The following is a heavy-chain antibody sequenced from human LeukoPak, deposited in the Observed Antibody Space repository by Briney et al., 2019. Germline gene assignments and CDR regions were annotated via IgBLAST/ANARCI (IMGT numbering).Heavy chain of an antibody. V-gene: IGHV3-23*01. CDR1: GFTFSSYA. CDR3: AKSRLELWLNYFDY. Sequence: GESLRLSCAASGFTFSSYAMSWVRQAPGKGLELVSAISGSGGSTYYADSVKGRFTISRDNSKNTLYLQMNSLRAEDTAVYYCAKSRLELWLNYFDYWGQGTLVTVSS. CDR2: ISGSGGST. J-gene: IGHJ4*02. D-gene: IGHD5-18*01.